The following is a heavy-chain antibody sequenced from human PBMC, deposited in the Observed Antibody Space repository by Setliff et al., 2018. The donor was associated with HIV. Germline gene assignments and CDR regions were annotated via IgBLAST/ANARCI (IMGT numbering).Heavy chain of an antibody. CDR2: ISSSSYYI. V-gene: IGHV3-21*01. D-gene: IGHD5-18*01. CDR3: ASIELAAMVPVDY. CDR1: GFTFSSYT. J-gene: IGHJ4*02. Sequence: PGGSLRLSCAASGFTFSSYTMNWVRQAPGKGLEWVSSISSSSYYIYYADSVKGRFTISRDNAKNSLFLQMNSLRAEDTAVYYCASIELAAMVPVDYWGQGTLVTVPQ.